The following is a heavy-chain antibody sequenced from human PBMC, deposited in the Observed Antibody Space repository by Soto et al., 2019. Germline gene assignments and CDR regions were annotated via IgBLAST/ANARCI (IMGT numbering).Heavy chain of an antibody. Sequence: GGSLRLSCAASGFTVSSNYMSWVRQAPGKGLEWVSVIYSGGSTYYAVSVKGRFTISRDNSKNTLYLQMNSLRAEDTAVYYCARILTYCGGDCHHDAFDIWGQGTMVTVSS. J-gene: IGHJ3*02. CDR2: IYSGGST. CDR3: ARILTYCGGDCHHDAFDI. V-gene: IGHV3-66*02. CDR1: GFTVSSNY. D-gene: IGHD2-21*02.